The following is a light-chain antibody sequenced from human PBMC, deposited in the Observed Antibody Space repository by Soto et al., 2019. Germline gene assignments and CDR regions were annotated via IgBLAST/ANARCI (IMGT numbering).Light chain of an antibody. V-gene: IGLV2-8*01. CDR2: EVV. CDR1: KNDIGVYDF. Sequence: QSALTQPPSASGSPGQSVNISCTGTKNDIGVYDFVSWYPHHPGKAPRLIIYEVVQRPSGVPDRFSGSKSGNTASLTVYGLQAAGEADYFCMSYAGSNTYVFVSGTKLTVL. CDR3: MSYAGSNTYV. J-gene: IGLJ1*01.